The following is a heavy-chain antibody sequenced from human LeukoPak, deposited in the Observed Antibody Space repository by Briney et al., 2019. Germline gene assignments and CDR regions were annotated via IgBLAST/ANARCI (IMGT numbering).Heavy chain of an antibody. Sequence: SETLSLTCAVSGYSISSGYYWGWIRQPPGKGLEWIGSIYHSGSTYYNPSFKSRVTISVDTSKNQFSLKLSSVTAADTAVYYCARVFSGFDWIYYYYYYMDVWGKGTTVTVSS. CDR3: ARVFSGFDWIYYYYYYMDV. D-gene: IGHD3-9*01. J-gene: IGHJ6*03. CDR2: IYHSGST. CDR1: GYSISSGYY. V-gene: IGHV4-38-2*01.